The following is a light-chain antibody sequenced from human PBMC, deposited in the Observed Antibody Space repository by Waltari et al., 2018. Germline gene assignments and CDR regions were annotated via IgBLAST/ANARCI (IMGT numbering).Light chain of an antibody. J-gene: IGKJ1*01. CDR1: HSLLHSNANNY. CDR3: MQSLQALWT. CDR2: LGS. V-gene: IGKV2-28*01. Sequence: DIVVTQSLLSLPVTPGEPASISCRSSHSLLHSNANNYLYWYLQKPGQSPQLLIYLGSNRASGVPDRFSGSGSGTYFTLKISRVEAEDVGVYYCMQSLQALWTFGQGTKVEIK.